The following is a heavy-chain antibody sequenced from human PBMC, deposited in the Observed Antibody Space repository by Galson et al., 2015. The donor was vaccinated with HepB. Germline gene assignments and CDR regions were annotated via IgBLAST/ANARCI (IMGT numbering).Heavy chain of an antibody. Sequence: SLRLSCAASGFPFNNAWMTWVRQAPGMGLEWVGRIKSNTDGETKDYAAPVKGRFTISRDDSKNRLYLKMNSLKTEDTAVYYCTTDVYYSTYWSWLDPWGQGTLVTVSS. D-gene: IGHD2-8*02. V-gene: IGHV3-15*01. CDR2: IKSNTDGETK. CDR3: TTDVYYSTYWSWLDP. J-gene: IGHJ5*02. CDR1: GFPFNNAW.